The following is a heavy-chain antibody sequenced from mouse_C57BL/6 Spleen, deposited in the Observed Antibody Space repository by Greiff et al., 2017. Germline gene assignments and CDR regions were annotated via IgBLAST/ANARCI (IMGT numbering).Heavy chain of an antibody. V-gene: IGHV1-61*01. J-gene: IGHJ2*01. Sequence: QVQLQQPGAELVRPGSSVKLSGKASGYTFTSYWMDWVKQRPGQGLEWIGNIYPSDSETHYNQKFKDKATLTVDKSSSTAYMQLSSLTSEDSAVYYCARRPITTVVGEDYFDYWGQGTTLTVSS. CDR2: IYPSDSET. CDR3: ARRPITTVVGEDYFDY. D-gene: IGHD1-1*01. CDR1: GYTFTSYW.